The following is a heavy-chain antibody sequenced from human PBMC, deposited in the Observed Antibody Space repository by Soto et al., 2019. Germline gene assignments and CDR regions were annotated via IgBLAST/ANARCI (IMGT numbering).Heavy chain of an antibody. CDR2: IYYRGNT. CDR3: ARLEGLATISYYFDY. CDR1: GGSISSYY. Sequence: SETPSLTCTVSGGSISSYYWSWIRQPPGKGLEWIGYIYYRGNTYYNPSLKTRVTISLDKSKSQFSLKLNSVTAADSAVYFCARLEGLATISYYFDYWGQGTLVTVSS. J-gene: IGHJ4*02. V-gene: IGHV4-59*04. D-gene: IGHD1-1*01.